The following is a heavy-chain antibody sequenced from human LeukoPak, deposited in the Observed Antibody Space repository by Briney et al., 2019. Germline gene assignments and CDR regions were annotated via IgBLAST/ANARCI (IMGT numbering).Heavy chain of an antibody. Sequence: GGSLRLSCAASGFTFSSYGMSWVRQAPGKGLEWVSAISGSGSNTYYADSVKGRFTISRDNSKNTLYLQMNSLRAEDTAVYYCAKSFGPVIAAAGTGADWGQGTLVTVSS. CDR1: GFTFSSYG. CDR2: ISGSGSNT. CDR3: AKSFGPVIAAAGTGAD. J-gene: IGHJ4*02. D-gene: IGHD6-13*01. V-gene: IGHV3-23*01.